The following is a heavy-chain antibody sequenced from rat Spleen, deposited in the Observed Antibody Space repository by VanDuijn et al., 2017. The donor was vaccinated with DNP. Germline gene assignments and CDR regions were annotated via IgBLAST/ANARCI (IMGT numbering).Heavy chain of an antibody. J-gene: IGHJ3*01. D-gene: IGHD1-6*01. V-gene: IGHV5-20*01. CDR2: ISSGGGNT. CDR1: GFTFSDHN. CDR3: TTGGSILRINDWFAY. Sequence: EVQLVESGGGLVQPGRSLKLSCAASGFTFSDHNMAWVRQAPTKGLEWVASISSGGGNTYYRDSVKGRFTISRDNAKSTLYLQLNSLRSEDTATYYCTTGGSILRINDWFAYWGQGTLVTVSS.